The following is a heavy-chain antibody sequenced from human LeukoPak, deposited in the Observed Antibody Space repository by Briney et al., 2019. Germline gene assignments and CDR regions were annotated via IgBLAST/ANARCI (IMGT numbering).Heavy chain of an antibody. CDR3: AGQKNGWIDY. V-gene: IGHV6-1*01. Sequence: SQTLSLTCAISGDSVSSNSAAWSWIRQSPSRGLEWLVRTYYRSKWYNDYAVSMRGRIIINPDTSKNHFFLQLNSVTPEDTGIYYCAGQKNGWIDYWGQGTLVTVSS. J-gene: IGHJ4*02. CDR1: GDSVSSNSAA. D-gene: IGHD6-19*01. CDR2: TYYRSKWYN.